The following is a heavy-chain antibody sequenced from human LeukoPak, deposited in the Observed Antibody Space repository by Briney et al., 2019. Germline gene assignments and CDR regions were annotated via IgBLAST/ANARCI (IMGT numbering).Heavy chain of an antibody. CDR3: AKGGGKYFDY. V-gene: IGHV3-23*01. D-gene: IGHD3-10*01. Sequence: GGTLRLSCAASGITFSSYGMSWVRQAPGKGLEWVSSISSTGGTTYYADSVKGRFTISRDNSKNTLYLQMNSLRAEDTAIYYCAKGGGKYFDYWGQGTLVTVSS. J-gene: IGHJ4*02. CDR1: GITFSSYG. CDR2: ISSTGGTT.